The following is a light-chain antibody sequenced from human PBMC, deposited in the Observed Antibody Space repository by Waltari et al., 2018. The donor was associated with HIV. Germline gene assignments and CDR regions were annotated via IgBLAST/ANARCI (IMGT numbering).Light chain of an antibody. V-gene: IGKV3-20*01. CDR3: QQYGDSLT. CDR1: QTVSSSY. J-gene: IGKJ2*01. Sequence: EIVLTQSPGTLSLSPGERATLACSASQTVSSSYLAWYQQKPGQAPRLLIYAAYSRPSGVPDRFSGGGSGTDFTLTISSLEPEDFAVYYCQQYGDSLTFGQGTKVEIK. CDR2: AAY.